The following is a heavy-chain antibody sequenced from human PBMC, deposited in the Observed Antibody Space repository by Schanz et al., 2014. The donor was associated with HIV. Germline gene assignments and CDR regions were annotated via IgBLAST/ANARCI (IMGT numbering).Heavy chain of an antibody. J-gene: IGHJ4*02. V-gene: IGHV3-7*01. Sequence: EVQLLESGGGLVQPGGSLRLSCAASGFTFSSYGMHWVRQAPGKGLEWVANIKGDGTEKNLVDSVKGRFTISRDNGKNSLFLQMNDLKVEDTGVYYCAREASHYDFWYGYFTLPLNYWGQGTRVIVSS. D-gene: IGHD3-3*01. CDR3: AREASHYDFWYGYFTLPLNY. CDR1: GFTFSSYG. CDR2: IKGDGTEK.